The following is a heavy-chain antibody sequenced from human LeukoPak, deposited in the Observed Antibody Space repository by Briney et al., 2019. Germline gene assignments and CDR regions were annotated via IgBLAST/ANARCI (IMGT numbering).Heavy chain of an antibody. D-gene: IGHD1-14*01. Sequence: GGSLRLSCAASGFTFSRYSMNWVRQAPGKGLEWVSSISISSNYIYYTDSVKGRCTISRDNGKNSLYLQMNSLRAEDTAVYYCARVNSWTEEPDTGFDYWGQGILVTVSS. J-gene: IGHJ4*02. CDR3: ARVNSWTEEPDTGFDY. V-gene: IGHV3-21*01. CDR2: ISISSNYI. CDR1: GFTFSRYS.